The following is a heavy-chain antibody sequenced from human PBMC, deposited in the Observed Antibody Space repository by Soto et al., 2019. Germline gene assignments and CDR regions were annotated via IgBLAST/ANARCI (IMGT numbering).Heavy chain of an antibody. CDR1: GFTFDDYA. V-gene: IGHV3-9*01. J-gene: IGHJ4*02. Sequence: GGSLRLSCAASGFTFDDYAMHWVRQAPGKGLEWVSGISWNSGSIGYADSVKGRFTISRDNAKNSLYLQMNSLRAEDTAVYYCARDGQTHRYNWNSGKTWVDYWGQGTLVTVSS. CDR2: ISWNSGSI. D-gene: IGHD1-7*01. CDR3: ARDGQTHRYNWNSGKTWVDY.